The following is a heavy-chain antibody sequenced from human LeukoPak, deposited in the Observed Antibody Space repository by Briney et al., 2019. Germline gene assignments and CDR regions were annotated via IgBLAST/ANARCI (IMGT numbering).Heavy chain of an antibody. CDR3: ARGLPTRTGSTSWYYYYYYMDV. CDR1: GYTFTSYG. CDR2: ISAYNGNT. J-gene: IGHJ6*03. Sequence: ASVKVSCKASGYTFTSYGISWVRQAPGQGLEWMGWISAYNGNTNYAQKLQGRVTMTTDTSTSTAYMELRSLRSDDTAVYYCARGLPTRTGSTSWYYYYYYMDVWGKGTTATVSS. V-gene: IGHV1-18*01. D-gene: IGHD2-2*01.